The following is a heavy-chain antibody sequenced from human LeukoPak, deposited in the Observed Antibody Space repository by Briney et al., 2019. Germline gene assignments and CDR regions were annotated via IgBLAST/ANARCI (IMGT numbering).Heavy chain of an antibody. V-gene: IGHV3-30-3*01. CDR3: AKGRVAAAGTGFGFDY. J-gene: IGHJ4*02. CDR2: ISYDGSNK. CDR1: GFTFSSYA. D-gene: IGHD6-13*01. Sequence: PGRSLRLSCAASGFTFSSYAMHWVRQAPGKGLEWVAVISYDGSNKYYADSVKGRFTISRDNSKNTLYLRMNSLRAEDTAVYYCAKGRVAAAGTGFGFDYWGQGTLVTVSS.